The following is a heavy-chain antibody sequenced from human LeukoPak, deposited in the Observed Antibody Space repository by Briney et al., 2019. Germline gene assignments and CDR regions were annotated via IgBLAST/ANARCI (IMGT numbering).Heavy chain of an antibody. CDR3: ARGSMHIYHLYTDY. V-gene: IGHV3-7*01. CDR1: GFTFSNYW. Sequence: GGSLRLSCAASGFTFSNYWASWFRQAPGQGLEWVASIKQGGSERYYVDSVKGRFTISRDNAKNSLFLQLSSLRVEDTAVYYCARGSMHIYHLYTDYWGQGTLVTVSS. J-gene: IGHJ4*02. CDR2: IKQGGSER. D-gene: IGHD3-16*02.